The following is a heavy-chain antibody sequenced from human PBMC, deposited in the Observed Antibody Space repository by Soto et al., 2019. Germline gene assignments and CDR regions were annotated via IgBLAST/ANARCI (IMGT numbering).Heavy chain of an antibody. V-gene: IGHV4-31*03. CDR2: IYYSGST. CDR1: GGSISIGGYY. J-gene: IGHJ4*02. D-gene: IGHD2-2*01. Sequence: SETLSLTCTVSGGSISIGGYYWSCIRQHPGKGLEWIGYIYYSGSTYYNPSLKSRVTISVDTSKNQFSLKLSSVTAADTAVYYCAGVPAASSSGVATIDYWGQGTPVTVSS. CDR3: AGVPAASSSGVATIDY.